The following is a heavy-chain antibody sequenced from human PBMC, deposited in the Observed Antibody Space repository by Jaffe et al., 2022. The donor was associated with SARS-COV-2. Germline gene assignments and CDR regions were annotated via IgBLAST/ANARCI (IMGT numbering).Heavy chain of an antibody. CDR3: ARERGYYGSGEFDP. Sequence: QVQLQESGPGLVKPSETLSLTCTVSGGSISSYYWSWIRQPPGKGLEWIGYIYYSGSTNYNPSLKSRVTISVDTSKNQFSLKLSSVTAADTAVYYCARERGYYGSGEFDPWGQGTLVTVSS. J-gene: IGHJ5*02. CDR2: IYYSGST. D-gene: IGHD3-10*01. V-gene: IGHV4-59*01. CDR1: GGSISSYY.